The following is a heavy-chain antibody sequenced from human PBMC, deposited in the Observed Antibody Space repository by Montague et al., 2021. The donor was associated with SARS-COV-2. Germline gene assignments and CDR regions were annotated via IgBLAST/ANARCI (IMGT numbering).Heavy chain of an antibody. J-gene: IGHJ4*02. CDR1: GGSFSGYY. Sequence: SETLSLTCAVYGGSFSGYYWSWIRPPPGKGLEWIGEINHSGSTNYNPSLKSRVTISVDTSKNQFSLKPSSVTAADTAVYYCARGSYSSSWYGPKYYFDYWGQGTLVTVSS. CDR2: INHSGST. CDR3: ARGSYSSSWYGPKYYFDY. V-gene: IGHV4-34*01. D-gene: IGHD6-13*01.